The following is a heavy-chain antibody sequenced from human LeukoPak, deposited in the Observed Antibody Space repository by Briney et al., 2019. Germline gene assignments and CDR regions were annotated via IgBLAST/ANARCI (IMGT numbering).Heavy chain of an antibody. CDR3: ARVSVGAGYFDY. CDR1: GYTFTIYG. V-gene: IGHV1-18*01. CDR2: ISAYNGNT. D-gene: IGHD1-26*01. Sequence: VASVTVSYKASGYTFTIYGISWVGQAPGQGLEGMGWISAYNGNTNYAQKLQGRVTITTDTSTSTAYMELRSLRSDDTAVYYCARVSVGAGYFDYWGQGTLVTVSS. J-gene: IGHJ4*02.